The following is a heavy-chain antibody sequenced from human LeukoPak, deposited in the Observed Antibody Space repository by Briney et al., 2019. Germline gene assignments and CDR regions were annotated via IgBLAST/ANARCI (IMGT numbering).Heavy chain of an antibody. V-gene: IGHV3-23*01. CDR2: ISGSGGST. CDR1: GFTFSSYA. CDR3: AKGGYCSGGSCYYAYHFDY. J-gene: IGHJ4*02. D-gene: IGHD2-15*01. Sequence: HPGGSLRLSCAASGFTFSSYAMSWVRQAPGKGLEWVSAISGSGGSTYYADSVKGRFTISRDNSKNTLYLQMNSLRAEDTAVYYCAKGGYCSGGSCYYAYHFDYWGQGTLVTVSS.